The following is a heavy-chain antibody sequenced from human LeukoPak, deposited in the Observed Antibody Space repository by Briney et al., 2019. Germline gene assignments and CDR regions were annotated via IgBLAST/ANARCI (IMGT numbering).Heavy chain of an antibody. D-gene: IGHD2-15*01. Sequence: PWETLSLTCTVSGGSISSYYWSWIRQPPGKGLEWIGYRYYSGSTNYNPSLKSRVTISVDTSKNQFSLKLSSVTAADTAVYYCATLGYCSGGSCYSWFDPWGQGTLVTVSS. J-gene: IGHJ5*02. CDR1: GGSISSYY. CDR3: ATLGYCSGGSCYSWFDP. CDR2: RYYSGST. V-gene: IGHV4-59*08.